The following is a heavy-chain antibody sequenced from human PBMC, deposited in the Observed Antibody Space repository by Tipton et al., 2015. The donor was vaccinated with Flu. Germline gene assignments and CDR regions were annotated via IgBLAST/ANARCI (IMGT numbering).Heavy chain of an antibody. Sequence: QSGAEVKKPGESLKISCKGSGYSFTSYWIGWVRQMPGKGLEWMGIIYPGDSDTRYSPSFQGQVTISADKSISTAYLQWSSLKASDTAMYYCARHPGGYCSSTSCYRAFDIWGQGTMVTVSS. CDR3: ARHPGGYCSSTSCYRAFDI. CDR2: IYPGDSDT. J-gene: IGHJ3*02. D-gene: IGHD2-2*01. CDR1: GYSFTSYW. V-gene: IGHV5-51*01.